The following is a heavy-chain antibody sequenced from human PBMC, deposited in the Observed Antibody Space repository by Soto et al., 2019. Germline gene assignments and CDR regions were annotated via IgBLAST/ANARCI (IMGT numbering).Heavy chain of an antibody. V-gene: IGHV3-21*01. D-gene: IGHD3-10*01. CDR2: ISSNSAYI. J-gene: IGHJ6*02. Sequence: GGSLRLSCAASGFTFRSFTMNWVRQAPGKGLEWVSTISSNSAYIYYTDALRGRFTISGDNAKNSLHLQMNSLRAEDTAVYYCVRFSGVTLPHYYGMDVWGQGTTVTVSS. CDR3: VRFSGVTLPHYYGMDV. CDR1: GFTFRSFT.